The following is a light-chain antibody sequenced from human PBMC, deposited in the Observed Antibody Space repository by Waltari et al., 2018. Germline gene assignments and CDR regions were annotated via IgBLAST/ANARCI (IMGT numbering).Light chain of an antibody. J-gene: IGKJ1*01. CDR2: EIS. V-gene: IGKV2-24*01. CDR1: QSLVHIDGNTY. CDR3: SQTSQFPLT. Sequence: EIVMTQTPLSVPVPLGQPASISCRSSQSLVHIDGNTYLNWLHQRPGQPPRLLLYEISKRVSGVPDRVSGSGAGTDFTLEITRVEPDDVGIYYCSQTSQFPLTFGQGTRVEIK.